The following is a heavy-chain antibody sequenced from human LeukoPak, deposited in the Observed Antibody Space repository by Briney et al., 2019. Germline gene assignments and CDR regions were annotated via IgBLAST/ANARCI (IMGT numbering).Heavy chain of an antibody. Sequence: PGGSLRLSCAASGFILGTYAMNWVRQAPGKGLEWVAVISYDGSNKYYADSVKRRFTISRDNSKNTLYLQMNSLRAEDTAVYYCARLNIVATIRGPFDYWGQGTLVTVS. D-gene: IGHD5-12*01. J-gene: IGHJ4*02. CDR3: ARLNIVATIRGPFDY. CDR2: ISYDGSNK. V-gene: IGHV3-30-3*01. CDR1: GFILGTYA.